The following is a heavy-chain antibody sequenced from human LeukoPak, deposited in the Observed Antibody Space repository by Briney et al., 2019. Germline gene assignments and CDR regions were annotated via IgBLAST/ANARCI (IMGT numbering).Heavy chain of an antibody. J-gene: IGHJ3*02. CDR1: GLTFSSYA. Sequence: GGSLRLSCAASGLTFSSYAMSWVRQAPGKGLEWVSAISGSGGSTYYADSVKGRFTISRDNSKNTLYLQMNSLRAEDTAVYYCAKGIRYCGGDCYPIDAFDIWGQGTMVTVSS. D-gene: IGHD2-21*02. V-gene: IGHV3-23*01. CDR3: AKGIRYCGGDCYPIDAFDI. CDR2: ISGSGGST.